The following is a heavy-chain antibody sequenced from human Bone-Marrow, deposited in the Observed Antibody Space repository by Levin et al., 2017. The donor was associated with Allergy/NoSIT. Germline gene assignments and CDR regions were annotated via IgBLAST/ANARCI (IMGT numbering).Heavy chain of an antibody. Sequence: ASETLSLTCTVSGSSIDFHNWTWVRQSAGKGLEWIGRLHSGGKTTYNPSLESRVTVSVDTSKGQLSLMLRSVTAADTAIYYCAREMYGGYNFDHWGQGILVVVSS. D-gene: IGHD4-17*01. J-gene: IGHJ4*02. CDR2: LHSGGKT. CDR1: GSSIDFHN. V-gene: IGHV4-4*07. CDR3: AREMYGGYNFDH.